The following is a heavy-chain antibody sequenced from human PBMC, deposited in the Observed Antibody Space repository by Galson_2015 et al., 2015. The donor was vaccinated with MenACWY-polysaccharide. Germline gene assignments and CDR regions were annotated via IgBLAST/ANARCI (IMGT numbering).Heavy chain of an antibody. CDR3: ARDFLSTVTTRPAY. J-gene: IGHJ4*02. D-gene: IGHD4-17*01. Sequence: SVKVSCKASGYTFTSYGISWVRQAPGQGLEWMGWISVYNGNTKYAQNLQGRVTMTTDTSTSTAYMELRSLRSDDTAVYYCARDFLSTVTTRPAYWGQGTLVTVSS. CDR2: ISVYNGNT. V-gene: IGHV1-18*01. CDR1: GYTFTSYG.